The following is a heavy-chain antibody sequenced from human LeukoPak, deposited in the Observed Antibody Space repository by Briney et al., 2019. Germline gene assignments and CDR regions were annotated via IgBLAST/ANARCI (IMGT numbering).Heavy chain of an antibody. V-gene: IGHV3-7*01. CDR3: ARGKDSIVVVTASDY. D-gene: IGHD2-21*02. CDR1: EFTFSSYW. Sequence: GGSLRLSCAAPEFTFSSYWMTWVRQAPGKGLEWVANIKEDGSEKYYEDSVKGRFTISRDNTKNLLYLEMNSLRAEDTAVYYCARGKDSIVVVTASDYWGQGTLVTVSS. CDR2: IKEDGSEK. J-gene: IGHJ4*02.